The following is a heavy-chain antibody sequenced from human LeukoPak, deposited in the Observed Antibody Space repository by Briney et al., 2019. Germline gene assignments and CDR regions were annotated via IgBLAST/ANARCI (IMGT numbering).Heavy chain of an antibody. D-gene: IGHD2-21*02. CDR2: IYSGGST. V-gene: IGHV3-66*01. Sequence: PGGSLRLFCIAPGFTVCNNYTSGVPQAPGKGLEWVSVIYSGGSTSYADSVKGRFTISRGNSKNTLYLQMNSLRAEDTAVYYCARFTHGGDFANWGQGTLVTVSS. CDR3: ARFTHGGDFAN. CDR1: GFTVCNNY. J-gene: IGHJ4*02.